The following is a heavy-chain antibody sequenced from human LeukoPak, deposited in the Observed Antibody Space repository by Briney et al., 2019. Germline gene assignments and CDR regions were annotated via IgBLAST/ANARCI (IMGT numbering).Heavy chain of an antibody. Sequence: GGSLRLSCAASGFTFSSYAMNWVRQAPGKGLEWVASITTSSTYMHYADSVKGRLTISRDNAKNSLYLQMNSLRADDTAVYFCARHRYYFDYWGQGTLVTVSS. J-gene: IGHJ4*02. CDR3: ARHRYYFDY. CDR2: ITTSSTYM. V-gene: IGHV3-21*01. CDR1: GFTFSSYA.